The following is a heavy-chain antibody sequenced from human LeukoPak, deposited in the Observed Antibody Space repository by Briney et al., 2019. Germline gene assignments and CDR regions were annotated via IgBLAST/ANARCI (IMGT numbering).Heavy chain of an antibody. V-gene: IGHV3-30*01. Sequence: PGGSLRLSCAASGLTFSSYAMHWVRQAPGKGLEWVAVISYDGSNKYYADSVKGRFTISRDNSKNTLYLQMNSLRAEDTAVYYCARAEGWYQLFDYWGQGTLVTAAS. CDR2: ISYDGSNK. D-gene: IGHD2-2*01. J-gene: IGHJ4*02. CDR3: ARAEGWYQLFDY. CDR1: GLTFSSYA.